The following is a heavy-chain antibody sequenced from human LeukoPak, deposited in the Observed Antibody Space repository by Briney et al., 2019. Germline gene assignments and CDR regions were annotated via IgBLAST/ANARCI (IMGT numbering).Heavy chain of an antibody. CDR2: ISYSGST. J-gene: IGHJ6*02. V-gene: IGHV4-59*01. CDR3: ARVPIAAAALSGMDV. Sequence: SETLSLTCTVSGGSISSYYWSWIRQPPGKGLEWIGYISYSGSTNYNPSLKSRVTISVDTSKNQFSLKLSSVTAADTAVYYCARVPIAAAALSGMDVWGQGPTVTVS. CDR1: GGSISSYY. D-gene: IGHD6-13*01.